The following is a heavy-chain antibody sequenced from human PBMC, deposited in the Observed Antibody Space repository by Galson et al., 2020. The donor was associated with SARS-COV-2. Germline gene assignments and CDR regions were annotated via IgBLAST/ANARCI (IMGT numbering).Heavy chain of an antibody. V-gene: IGHV3-23*01. CDR3: AKMIGCSGSYVDY. Sequence: GGSLRLSCAASGLTFSSYAMSWVPQSSGRGLEWISAIRGNGGSTYYADSVKGRFTIPRDNSKNTVYLQMNSLRAEDTAIYYWAKMIGCSGSYVDYWGQGTLVTVSS. CDR1: GLTFSSYA. J-gene: IGHJ4*02. CDR2: IRGNGGST. D-gene: IGHD1-26*01.